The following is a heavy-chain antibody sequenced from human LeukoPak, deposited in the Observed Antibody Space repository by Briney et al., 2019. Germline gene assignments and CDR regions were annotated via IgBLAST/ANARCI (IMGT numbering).Heavy chain of an antibody. CDR2: IHRGGST. V-gene: IGHV4-38-2*02. J-gene: IGHJ4*02. CDR3: AGVYIYGRSYFDY. CDR1: GYSISSGFY. D-gene: IGHD5-18*01. Sequence: SETLSLTCTVSGYSISSGFYWGWIRQPPGKGLEWIGTIHRGGSTDYNPSLKSRVTISVDTSKNQFSLKLSSVTAADTAVYYCAGVYIYGRSYFDYWGQGTLVTVSS.